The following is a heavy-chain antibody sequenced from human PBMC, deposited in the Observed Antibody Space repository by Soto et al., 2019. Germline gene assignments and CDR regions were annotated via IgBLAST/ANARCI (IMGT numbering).Heavy chain of an antibody. D-gene: IGHD1-1*01. V-gene: IGHV3-48*01. CDR3: ARAALYNWNDVSWFDP. J-gene: IGHJ5*02. CDR2: ISSSSSTI. Sequence: EVQLVESGGGLVQPGGSLRLSCAASGFTFSSYSMNWVRQAPGKGLEWVSYISSSSSTIYYADSVKGRFTISRDNAENSLYLQMNSLRAEDTAVYYCARAALYNWNDVSWFDPWGQGTLVTVSS. CDR1: GFTFSSYS.